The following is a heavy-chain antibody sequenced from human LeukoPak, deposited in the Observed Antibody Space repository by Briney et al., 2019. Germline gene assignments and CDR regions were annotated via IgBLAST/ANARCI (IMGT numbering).Heavy chain of an antibody. CDR1: GFTFSSYA. CDR2: ISYDGSNK. V-gene: IGHV3-30*09. Sequence: PGGSLRLSCAASGFTFSSYAMHWVRQAPGKGLEWVAVISYDGSNKYYADSVKGRFAISRDNSKNTLYLQMNSLRAEDTAVYYCARDLGHNTFLGWFDPWGQGTLVTVSS. J-gene: IGHJ5*02. D-gene: IGHD3-16*01. CDR3: ARDLGHNTFLGWFDP.